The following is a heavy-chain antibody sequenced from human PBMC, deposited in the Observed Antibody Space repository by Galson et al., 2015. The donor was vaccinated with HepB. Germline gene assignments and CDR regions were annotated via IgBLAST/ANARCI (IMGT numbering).Heavy chain of an antibody. CDR2: VYPGDSET. CDR1: GYRFSNYW. J-gene: IGHJ6*02. Sequence: QSGAEVKKPGESLKISCTGSGYRFSNYWIGWVRQMPGNDLEWMGIVYPGDSETRYSPSFQGQVTMSVDKSINTAYLQWSSLKASDTAIYYCARHNWNDPYYCGMDVWGQGTTVTVSS. V-gene: IGHV5-51*01. CDR3: ARHNWNDPYYCGMDV. D-gene: IGHD1-20*01.